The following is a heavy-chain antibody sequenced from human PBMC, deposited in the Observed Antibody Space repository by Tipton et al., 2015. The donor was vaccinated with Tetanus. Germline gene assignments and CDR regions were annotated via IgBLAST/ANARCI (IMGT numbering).Heavy chain of an antibody. CDR3: ARVQEQRIYYYGMDV. D-gene: IGHD6-25*01. J-gene: IGHJ6*02. CDR1: GYNFVNFG. V-gene: IGHV1-18*01. Sequence: QSGPEVKEPGASVKVSCKASGYNFVNFGISWVRQAPGQGLEWMGWISAYNGKTKYAQRLQGRVTMTTDRSASIAYMDLRRLRSDDTAVYYCARVQEQRIYYYGMDVWGQGTTVTVSS. CDR2: ISAYNGKT.